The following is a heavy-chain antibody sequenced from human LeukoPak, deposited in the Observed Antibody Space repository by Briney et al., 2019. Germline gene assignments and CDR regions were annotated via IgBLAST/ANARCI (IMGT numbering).Heavy chain of an antibody. J-gene: IGHJ6*04. D-gene: IGHD3-10*02. CDR2: ISGSGGST. CDR3: AELGITMIGGV. Sequence: GGSLRLSCAASGFTFSSYGMSWVRQAPGKGLEWVSAISGSGGSTYYADHVRGRFTISRDNATNSLYLQMNSLRAEDTDVYYCAELGITMIGGVWGKGTTVTISS. V-gene: IGHV3-23*01. CDR1: GFTFSSYG.